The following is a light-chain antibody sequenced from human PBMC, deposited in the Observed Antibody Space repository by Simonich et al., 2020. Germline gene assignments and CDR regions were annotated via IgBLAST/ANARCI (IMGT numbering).Light chain of an antibody. CDR1: QSVSSSY. CDR2: DAS. J-gene: IGKJ2*01. Sequence: EIVLTQSPGTLSLSPGERATLSCRASQSVSSSYLAWYQQKPGLAPRLLISDASSRATGIPDRFSGSGSGTDFTLTISRLEPEDFAVYYCQQYGSSHHTFGQGTKLEIK. V-gene: IGKV3D-20*01. CDR3: QQYGSSHHT.